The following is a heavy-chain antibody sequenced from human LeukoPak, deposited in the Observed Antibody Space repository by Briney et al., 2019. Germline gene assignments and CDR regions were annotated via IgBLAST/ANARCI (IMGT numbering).Heavy chain of an antibody. D-gene: IGHD3-22*01. Sequence: SETLSLTCTVSGGSISSYYWSWIRQPPGKGLEWIGYIYYSESTNYNPSLKSRVTISVDTSKNQFSLKLSSVTAADTAVYYCARGSGLRWYYYDSSGYYFDYWGQGTLVTVSS. CDR1: GGSISSYY. V-gene: IGHV4-59*08. CDR2: IYYSEST. J-gene: IGHJ4*02. CDR3: ARGSGLRWYYYDSSGYYFDY.